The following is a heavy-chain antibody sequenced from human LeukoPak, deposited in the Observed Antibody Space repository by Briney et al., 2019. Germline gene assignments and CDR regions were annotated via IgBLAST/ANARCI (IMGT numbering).Heavy chain of an antibody. CDR1: GYSFTSYW. CDR2: IYPGDSNT. V-gene: IGHV5-51*01. Sequence: GESLKISCKGSGYSFTSYWIGWVRQMPGKGLEWMGIIYPGDSNTRYSPSFQGQVTISADKSISTAYLQWSSLKASDTAMYYCARQSGIAVAGSSYYYYYMDVWGKGTTVTVSS. CDR3: ARQSGIAVAGSSYYYYYMDV. D-gene: IGHD6-19*01. J-gene: IGHJ6*03.